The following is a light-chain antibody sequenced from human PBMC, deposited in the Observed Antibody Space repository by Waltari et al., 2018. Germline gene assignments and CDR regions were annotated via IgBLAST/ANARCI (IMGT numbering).Light chain of an antibody. CDR3: VLYLPSGIWV. CDR1: SCSVSPSFH. V-gene: IGLV8-61*01. Sequence: QTVVTQEPSFSVSPGGTVTLTCALSSCSVSPSFHPGWYQQTPGQAPRTLIYSTNTRSSGVPDRFSGSILGSKAALTITGAQADDESDYYCVLYLPSGIWVFGGGTKLTVL. CDR2: STN. J-gene: IGLJ3*02.